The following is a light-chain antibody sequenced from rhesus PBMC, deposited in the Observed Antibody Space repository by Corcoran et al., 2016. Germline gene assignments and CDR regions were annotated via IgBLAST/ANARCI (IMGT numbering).Light chain of an antibody. CDR2: AAY. J-gene: IGKJ2*01. Sequence: DIQMTQSPSSLSTSVGDRVTVTCRASQGINKGLSWYQQKPGKAPTLLIYAAYNLQPGVSFNFSGSGSGTDYTLTSTSLQPEDVATDYCLQTYTSPYSFGQGTRVEIK. CDR1: QGINKG. V-gene: IGKV1-94*01. CDR3: LQTYTSPYS.